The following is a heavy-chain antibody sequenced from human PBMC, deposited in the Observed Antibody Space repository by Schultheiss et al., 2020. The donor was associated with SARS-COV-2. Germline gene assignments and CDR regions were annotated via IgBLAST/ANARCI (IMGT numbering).Heavy chain of an antibody. CDR2: MNPNSGNT. J-gene: IGHJ3*02. CDR1: GYTFTGFY. D-gene: IGHD5-12*01. V-gene: IGHV1-8*02. CDR3: ARVHPGFLRVIVATPRHAFDI. Sequence: ASVKVSCKASGYTFTGFYIHWVRQAPGQGLEWMGWMNPNSGNTGYAQKFQGRVTMTRNTSISTAYMELSSLRSEDTAVYYCARVHPGFLRVIVATPRHAFDIWGQGTMVTVSS.